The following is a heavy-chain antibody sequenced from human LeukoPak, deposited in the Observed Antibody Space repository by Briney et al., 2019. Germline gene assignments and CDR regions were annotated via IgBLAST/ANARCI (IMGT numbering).Heavy chain of an antibody. CDR3: AKAPDYGGNSADFDY. Sequence: GGSLRLSCAASGFTFSSYAMSWVRQAPGKGLEWVSAISGSGGSTYSADSVKGRFTISRDNSKNTLYLQMNSLRAEDTAVYYCAKAPDYGGNSADFDYWGQGTLVTVSS. CDR2: ISGSGGST. J-gene: IGHJ4*02. V-gene: IGHV3-23*01. D-gene: IGHD4-23*01. CDR1: GFTFSSYA.